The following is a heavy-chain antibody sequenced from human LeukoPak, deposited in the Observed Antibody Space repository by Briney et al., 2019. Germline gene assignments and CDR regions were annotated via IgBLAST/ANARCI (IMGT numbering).Heavy chain of an antibody. Sequence: GGPLRLSCAASGFTFSSYGMHWVRQAPGKGLEWVAVISYDGSNKYYADSVKGRFTISRDNSKNTLYLQMNSLRAEDTAVYYCAKDLGNGYLYYYYGMDVWGQGTTVTVSS. D-gene: IGHD5-18*01. CDR1: GFTFSSYG. V-gene: IGHV3-30*18. J-gene: IGHJ6*02. CDR2: ISYDGSNK. CDR3: AKDLGNGYLYYYYGMDV.